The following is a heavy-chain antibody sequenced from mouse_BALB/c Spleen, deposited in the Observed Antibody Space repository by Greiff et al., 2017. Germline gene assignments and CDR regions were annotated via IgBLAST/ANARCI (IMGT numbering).Heavy chain of an antibody. Sequence: ESGPGLVKPSQSLSLTCSVTGYSITSGYYWNWIRQFPGNKLEWMGYISYDGSNNYNPSLKNRISITLDTSKNQFFLKLNSVTTEDTATYYCARGSYDYDEGDYAMDYWGQGTSVTVSS. J-gene: IGHJ4*01. CDR3: ARGSYDYDEGDYAMDY. CDR1: GYSITSGYY. V-gene: IGHV3-6*02. D-gene: IGHD2-4*01. CDR2: ISYDGSN.